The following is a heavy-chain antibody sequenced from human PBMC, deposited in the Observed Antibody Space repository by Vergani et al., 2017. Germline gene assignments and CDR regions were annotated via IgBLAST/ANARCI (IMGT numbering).Heavy chain of an antibody. Sequence: EVQLLESGGDLVQPGGSLRLSCAASGFTFSSYAMSWVRQAPGTGLEWVSAISGRGGRTYYADSVQGRFTISRDNSKNTLYLQMNSLRAEDTAVYYCAKKPMTTVGHGDYWGQGTLVTVSS. CDR1: GFTFSSYA. CDR3: AKKPMTTVGHGDY. J-gene: IGHJ4*02. CDR2: ISGRGGRT. D-gene: IGHD4-17*01. V-gene: IGHV3-23*01.